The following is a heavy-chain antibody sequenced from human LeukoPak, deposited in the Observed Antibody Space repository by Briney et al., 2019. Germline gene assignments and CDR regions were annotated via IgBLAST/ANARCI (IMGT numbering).Heavy chain of an antibody. CDR3: ATYSSGNGREFQH. CDR1: GFIFSNNW. Sequence: GGSLRLSCAASGFIFSNNWMSWVRQAPGKGLEWVANIKQDGSETYYVDSVKGRFTISRDNAKNSVYLQMNSLRAEDTAVYYCATYSSGNGREFQHWGQGTLVTVSS. V-gene: IGHV3-7*01. CDR2: IKQDGSET. D-gene: IGHD3-22*01. J-gene: IGHJ1*01.